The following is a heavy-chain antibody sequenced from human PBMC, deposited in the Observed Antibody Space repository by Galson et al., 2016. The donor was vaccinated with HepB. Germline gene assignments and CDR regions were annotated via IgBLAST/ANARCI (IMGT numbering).Heavy chain of an antibody. CDR1: GGSISSGGYY. D-gene: IGHD1-26*01. Sequence: TLSLTCTVSGGSISSGGYYWSWIRQHPGKGLEWIGYIHYSGSTYYNPSLESRVSISVDTSKNQFSLKLSSVTAADTAVYYCARANSNMGAFDYWGRGTLVTVSS. V-gene: IGHV4-31*03. CDR2: IHYSGST. J-gene: IGHJ4*02. CDR3: ARANSNMGAFDY.